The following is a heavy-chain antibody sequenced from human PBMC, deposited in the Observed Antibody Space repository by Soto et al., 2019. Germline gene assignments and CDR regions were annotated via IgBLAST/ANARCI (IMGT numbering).Heavy chain of an antibody. CDR3: ARAHSGYDPLGMDV. Sequence: QVQLQESGPGLVKPSETLSLTCTVSGGSVISGSYYWSWIRQPPGKGLEWVGCISETGSGDYNPSLKSRVTISVQTPKRQFARRLNSVTAADTAVYYCARAHSGYDPLGMDVWGQGTTVTVSS. J-gene: IGHJ6*02. D-gene: IGHD5-12*01. V-gene: IGHV4-61*01. CDR1: GGSVISGSYY. CDR2: ISETGSG.